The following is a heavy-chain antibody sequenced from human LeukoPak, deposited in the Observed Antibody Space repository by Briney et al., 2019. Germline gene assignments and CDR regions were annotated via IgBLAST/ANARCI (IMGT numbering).Heavy chain of an antibody. V-gene: IGHV4-61*01. J-gene: IGHJ4*02. CDR2: IHYTGST. D-gene: IGHD1-1*01. Sequence: PSETLSLTCTVSGGSVSSGNYYWSWIRQPPGKGLEWIGYIHYTGSTNYNPSLKSRVTMPVDTSKNQFSLKLSSVTAADTAVYYCARNWYFDYWGQGTLVTVSS. CDR3: ARNWYFDY. CDR1: GGSVSSGNYY.